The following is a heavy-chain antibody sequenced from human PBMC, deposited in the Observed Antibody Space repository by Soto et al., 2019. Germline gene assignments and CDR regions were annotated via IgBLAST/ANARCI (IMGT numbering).Heavy chain of an antibody. CDR3: ATRSGGGGAFDF. CDR1: GFTFYTYE. CDR2: ISSSGSTT. Sequence: GGSLRLSCAASGFTFYTYEMNWVRQAPGKGLEWVSYISSSGSTTYYADSVKGRFTISRDNAKNSLYLQMNSLRAEDTAIYYCATRSGGGGAFDFWGQGTMVTVSS. J-gene: IGHJ3*01. D-gene: IGHD3-10*01. V-gene: IGHV3-48*03.